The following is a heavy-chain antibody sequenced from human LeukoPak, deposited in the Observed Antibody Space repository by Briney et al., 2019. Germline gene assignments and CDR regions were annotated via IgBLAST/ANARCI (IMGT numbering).Heavy chain of an antibody. D-gene: IGHD4-23*01. V-gene: IGHV3-48*01. CDR3: VRGNDYGGPHY. CDR2: ITASGTAM. CDR1: GFTFSSYS. Sequence: PGGSLRLSCAASGFTFSSYSMNWVRQAPGRGLEWVSHITASGTAMFYADSVKGRFTISRDNAKNSLYLQMNSLRAEDAAVYYCVRGNDYGGPHYWGQGTLVTVSS. J-gene: IGHJ4*02.